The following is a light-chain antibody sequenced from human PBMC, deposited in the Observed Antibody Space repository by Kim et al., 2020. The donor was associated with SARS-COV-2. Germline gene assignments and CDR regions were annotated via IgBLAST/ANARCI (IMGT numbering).Light chain of an antibody. CDR2: QDS. CDR3: QAWDSSTAVV. J-gene: IGLJ2*01. Sequence: VTRGQTASITCAGDKLGDKYACWYQQKAGQSPVLVIYQDSKRPSGIPERFSGSNSGNTATLTISGTQAMDEADYYCQAWDSSTAVVFGGGNQLTVL. V-gene: IGLV3-1*01. CDR1: KLGDKY.